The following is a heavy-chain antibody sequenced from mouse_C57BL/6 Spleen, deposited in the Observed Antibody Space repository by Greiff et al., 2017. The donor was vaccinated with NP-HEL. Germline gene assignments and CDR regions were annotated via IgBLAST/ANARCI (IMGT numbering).Heavy chain of an antibody. V-gene: IGHV1-19*01. D-gene: IGHD1-1*01. CDR3: ARWVVVTDAMDY. Sequence: EVQLQQSGPVLVKPGASVKMSCKASGYTFTDYYMNWVKQSHGKSLEWIGIINPYNGGTSFNQKFKGKATLTVDKSSSTAYVELNSLTSEDSAVYYCARWVVVTDAMDYWGQGTSVTASS. J-gene: IGHJ4*01. CDR1: GYTFTDYY. CDR2: INPYNGGT.